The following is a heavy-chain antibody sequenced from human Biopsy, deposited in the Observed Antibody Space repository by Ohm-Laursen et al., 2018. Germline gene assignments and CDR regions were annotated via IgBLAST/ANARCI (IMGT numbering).Heavy chain of an antibody. J-gene: IGHJ4*02. CDR1: GFTFSSHA. CDR2: ITGVGGVT. V-gene: IGHV3-23*01. D-gene: IGHD3-9*01. Sequence: SLRLSCAASGFTFSSHAMSWVRQAPGKGLEWVSVITGVGGVTYYADPVKGRFTVSRDNSMNTLSLQMNSLRVEDTAMYYCLREAATGYYRTADFWGQGTLVTVSS. CDR3: LREAATGYYRTADF.